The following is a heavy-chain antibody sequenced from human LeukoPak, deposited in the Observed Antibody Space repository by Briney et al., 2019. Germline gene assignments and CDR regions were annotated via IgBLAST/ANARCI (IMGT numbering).Heavy chain of an antibody. Sequence: GSSVKVSCKGSGGTFSSYAISWVRQAPGQGLEWMGGIIPIFGTANYAQKFQGRVTITTDESTSTAYMELSSLRSEDTAVYYCARDNQLVGYYYMDVWGKGTTVTVSS. J-gene: IGHJ6*03. D-gene: IGHD6-13*01. CDR3: ARDNQLVGYYYMDV. V-gene: IGHV1-69*05. CDR1: GGTFSSYA. CDR2: IIPIFGTA.